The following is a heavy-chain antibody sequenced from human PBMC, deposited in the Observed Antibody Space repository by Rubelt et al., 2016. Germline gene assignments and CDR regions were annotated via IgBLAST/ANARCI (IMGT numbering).Heavy chain of an antibody. CDR3: AREAVTTGY. Sequence: EVQLVESGGGLVQPGESLRLSCAASGFTVSSNYMSWVRQSPGKGLEWVSVLHSDGGTYYADSVTARFTISRHRYQNTQYIKMKSLGAEDTAVYDWAREAVTTGYGGQVTLVTVSS. J-gene: IGHJ4*02. V-gene: IGHV3-53*04. D-gene: IGHD4-17*01. CDR2: LHSDGGT. CDR1: GFTVSSNY.